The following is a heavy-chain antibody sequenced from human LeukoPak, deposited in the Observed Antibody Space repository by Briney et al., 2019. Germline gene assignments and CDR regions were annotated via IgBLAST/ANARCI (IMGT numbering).Heavy chain of an antibody. D-gene: IGHD6-13*01. CDR1: GGSFSGYY. V-gene: IGHV4-34*01. CDR3: AVLYSSSWYTRMDV. Sequence: SETLSLTCAVYGGSFSGYYWSWIRQPPGKGLEWIGEINHSGSTNYNPSLKSRVTISVDTSKNQFSLKLSSVTAADTAVYYCAVLYSSSWYTRMDVWGKGTTVTISS. J-gene: IGHJ6*03. CDR2: INHSGST.